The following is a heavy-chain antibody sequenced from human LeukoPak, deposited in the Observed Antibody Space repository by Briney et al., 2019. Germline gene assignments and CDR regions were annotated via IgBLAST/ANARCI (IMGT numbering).Heavy chain of an antibody. CDR1: GGTFSSYA. V-gene: IGHV1-69*04. Sequence: SVTVSCKASGGTFSSYAISWVRQAPGQGLEWMGRIIPILGIANYAQKFQGRVTITADKSTSTAYMELSSLRSEDTAVYYCARDDYGDYYYYYGMDVWGQGTTVTVSS. CDR3: ARDDYGDYYYYYGMDV. CDR2: IIPILGIA. D-gene: IGHD4-17*01. J-gene: IGHJ6*02.